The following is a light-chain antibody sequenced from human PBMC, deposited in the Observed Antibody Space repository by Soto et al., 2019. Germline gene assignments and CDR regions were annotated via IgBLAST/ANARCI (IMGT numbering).Light chain of an antibody. CDR3: QEYNNWPPRDT. CDR1: QSVSSN. V-gene: IGKV3-15*01. J-gene: IGKJ2*01. Sequence: EIVMTQSPATLSVSPGERATLSCRASQSVSSNLAWYQEKPGQAPRLLIYGASTRATGIPARFSGSGSGTEFTLTLSRLQSEDFGVYYWQEYNNWPPRDTFGQGTKLEIK. CDR2: GAS.